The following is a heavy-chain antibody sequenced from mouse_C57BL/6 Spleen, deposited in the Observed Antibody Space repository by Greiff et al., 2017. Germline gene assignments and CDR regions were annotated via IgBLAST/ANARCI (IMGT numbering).Heavy chain of an antibody. CDR1: GFTFSSYA. Sequence: EVKLVESGGSLVKPGGSLKLSCAASGFTFSSYAMSWVRQTPEKRLEWVATISDGGSYTYYPDNVKGRFTISRDNAKNNLYLQMSHLKSEDTAMYYCARDSSRSSWFAYWGQGTLVTVSA. CDR3: ARDSSRSSWFAY. J-gene: IGHJ3*01. CDR2: ISDGGSYT. V-gene: IGHV5-4*01. D-gene: IGHD3-2*02.